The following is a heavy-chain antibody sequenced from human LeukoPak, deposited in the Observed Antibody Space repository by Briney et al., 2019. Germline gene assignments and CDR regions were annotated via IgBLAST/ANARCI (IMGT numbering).Heavy chain of an antibody. V-gene: IGHV4-59*01. Sequence: PSETLSLTCTVSGGSISSYYGSWIRQPPGKGLEWIGYIYYSGSTNYNPSLKSRVTISVDTSKNQFSLKLSSVTAADTAVYYCARWSSGWFDYWGQGTLVTVSS. CDR1: GGSISSYY. CDR2: IYYSGST. D-gene: IGHD6-19*01. J-gene: IGHJ4*02. CDR3: ARWSSGWFDY.